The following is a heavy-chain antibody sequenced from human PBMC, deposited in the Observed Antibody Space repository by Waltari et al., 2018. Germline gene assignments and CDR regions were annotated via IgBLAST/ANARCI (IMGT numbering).Heavy chain of an antibody. Sequence: QVQLVQSGAEVKRPGASVKVSCRASGYTLTSYGINWVRQAPGQGLEWMGWGATYNRNTNHAQRLQGRVTMSTDTSTNTVFMEPRGLRSDDTAVYYWAGEAYNFLTGYGYYGVDVWGQGTTVTVSS. V-gene: IGHV1-18*04. CDR3: AGEAYNFLTGYGYYGVDV. J-gene: IGHJ6*02. D-gene: IGHD3-9*01. CDR1: GYTLTSYG. CDR2: GATYNRNT.